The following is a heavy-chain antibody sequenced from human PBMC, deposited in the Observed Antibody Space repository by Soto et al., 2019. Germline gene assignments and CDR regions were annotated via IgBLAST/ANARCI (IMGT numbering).Heavy chain of an antibody. V-gene: IGHV4-59*01. CDR3: ARDSSSSYYYYGMDV. J-gene: IGHJ6*02. Sequence: PSETLSITCTVCGDSISSYYWGWIRQPPGKGLEWIGYIYYSGSTNYNPSLKSRVTISVDTSKNQFSLKLSSVTAADTAVYYCARDSSSSYYYYGMDVWGQGTTVTVSS. CDR1: GDSISSYY. CDR2: IYYSGST.